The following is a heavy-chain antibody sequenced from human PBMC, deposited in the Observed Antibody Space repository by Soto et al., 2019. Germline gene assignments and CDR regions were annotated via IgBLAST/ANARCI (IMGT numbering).Heavy chain of an antibody. CDR1: GGSFSGYY. Sequence: QVQLQQWGAGLLKPSETLSLTCAVYGGSFSGYYWSWIRQPPGKGLEWIGEINHSGSTNYNPSLKSRVTISVDTSKNQVSLKLSSVTAADTAVYYCARVEEYYDSSGFDYWGQGTLVTVSS. V-gene: IGHV4-34*01. CDR2: INHSGST. CDR3: ARVEEYYDSSGFDY. D-gene: IGHD3-22*01. J-gene: IGHJ4*02.